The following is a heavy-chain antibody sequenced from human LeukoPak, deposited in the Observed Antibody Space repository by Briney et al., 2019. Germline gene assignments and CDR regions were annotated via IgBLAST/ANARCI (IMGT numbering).Heavy chain of an antibody. J-gene: IGHJ4*02. D-gene: IGHD3-22*01. V-gene: IGHV3-21*01. CDR2: ISSSSSYI. Sequence: GGSLRLSCAASGFTFSSYSMNWVRQAPGKGLEWVSSISSSSSYIYYADSVKGRFTISRDHAKNSLYLQMNSLRAEDTAVYYCARDRIDDSSGYYHDYWGQGTLVTVSS. CDR1: GFTFSSYS. CDR3: ARDRIDDSSGYYHDY.